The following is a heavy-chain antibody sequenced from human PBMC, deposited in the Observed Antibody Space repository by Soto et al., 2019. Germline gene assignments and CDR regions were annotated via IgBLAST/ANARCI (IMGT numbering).Heavy chain of an antibody. D-gene: IGHD2-15*01. Sequence: GGSLRLSCAASGFTFSSYIMSWVRQAPGKGLEWVSGISGSGGTTYYADSVKGRFTISRDNSMNTLYLQMNSLRAEDTAVYYCAKDGYCSGGTCFIDYWGQGTLVTVSS. J-gene: IGHJ4*02. CDR2: ISGSGGTT. V-gene: IGHV3-23*01. CDR3: AKDGYCSGGTCFIDY. CDR1: GFTFSSYI.